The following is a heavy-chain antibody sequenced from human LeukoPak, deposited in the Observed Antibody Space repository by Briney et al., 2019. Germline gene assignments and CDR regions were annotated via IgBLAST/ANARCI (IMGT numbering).Heavy chain of an antibody. CDR1: GDSINTSY. V-gene: IGHV4-59*08. J-gene: IGHJ4*02. D-gene: IGHD6-19*01. CDR2: INNIGST. Sequence: SHTLSLTCRVSGDSINTSYWSWIRQPPGQALEWIGYINNIGSTNYNPSLKSRGTMSVDTSQKTFFLQLTSVTAADTALYYCARLVEYTTGWYRSYHFDSWGQGTLVTVSS. CDR3: ARLVEYTTGWYRSYHFDS.